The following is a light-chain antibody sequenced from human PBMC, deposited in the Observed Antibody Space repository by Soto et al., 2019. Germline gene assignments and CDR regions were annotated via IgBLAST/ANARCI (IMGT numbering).Light chain of an antibody. Sequence: EIVLTQSPGTLSLSPGERATLSCRASQSVSSTYLAWYQHKPGQAPRLLMYGASSRATGIPDRFSGSGSGTDFTLTISRLEPEDFAVYYCQQYGSSPFTFGPGTKVDIK. CDR1: QSVSSTY. J-gene: IGKJ3*01. V-gene: IGKV3-20*01. CDR3: QQYGSSPFT. CDR2: GAS.